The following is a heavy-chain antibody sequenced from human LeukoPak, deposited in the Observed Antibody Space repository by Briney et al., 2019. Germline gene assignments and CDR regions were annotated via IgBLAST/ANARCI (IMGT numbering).Heavy chain of an antibody. CDR1: GFTFSTYG. D-gene: IGHD5/OR15-5a*01. CDR2: IWDDGSYE. V-gene: IGHV3-33*06. Sequence: GGSLRLSCVASGFTFSTYGMHWVRQAPGKGLEWVALIWDDGSYEYYADSVKGRFTISRDNSKNTLYLQMNSLRAEDTAVYYCAKSVPGDYFDYWGQGTLVTVSS. J-gene: IGHJ4*02. CDR3: AKSVPGDYFDY.